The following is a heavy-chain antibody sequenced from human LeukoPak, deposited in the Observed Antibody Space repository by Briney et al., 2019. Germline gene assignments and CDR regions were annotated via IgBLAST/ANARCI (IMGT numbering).Heavy chain of an antibody. CDR1: GFTFSRYW. CDR3: ASGSREW. J-gene: IGHJ4*02. Sequence: GGSLRLSCAASGFTFSRYWMSWVRQAPGKGLEWLANIKEDGSEKYYVDSVKGRFTISRGNAKNSLYLQMNSLRAEDTSVYYCASGSREWWGQGTLVTVSS. D-gene: IGHD3-10*01. CDR2: IKEDGSEK. V-gene: IGHV3-7*01.